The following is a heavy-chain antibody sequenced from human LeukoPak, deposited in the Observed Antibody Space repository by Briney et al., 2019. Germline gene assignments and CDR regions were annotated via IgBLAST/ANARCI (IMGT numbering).Heavy chain of an antibody. V-gene: IGHV7-4-1*02. CDR3: ARDFGLGVVAATDYYYGMDV. CDR1: GYTFTSYD. Sequence: ASVKVSCKASGYTFTSYDINWVRQATGQGLEWMGWINTNTGNPTYAQGFTGRFVFSLDTSVSTAYLQISSLKAEDTAVYYCARDFGLGVVAATDYYYGMDVWGQGTTVTVSS. J-gene: IGHJ6*02. CDR2: INTNTGNP. D-gene: IGHD2-15*01.